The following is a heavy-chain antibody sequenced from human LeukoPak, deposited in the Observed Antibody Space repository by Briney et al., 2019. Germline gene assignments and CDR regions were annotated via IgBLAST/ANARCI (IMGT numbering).Heavy chain of an antibody. CDR2: MSANGDST. Sequence: PGGSLRLSCAASGFTFSGYAMSWVRQAPGKGLEWVSAMSANGDSTYYVDSVRGRFTISRVNSKNTLYLQMNSLRAEDTAVYYCAKVGDYSNYYDYWGQGTLVTVSS. CDR3: AKVGDYSNYYDY. J-gene: IGHJ4*02. CDR1: GFTFSGYA. V-gene: IGHV3-23*01. D-gene: IGHD4-11*01.